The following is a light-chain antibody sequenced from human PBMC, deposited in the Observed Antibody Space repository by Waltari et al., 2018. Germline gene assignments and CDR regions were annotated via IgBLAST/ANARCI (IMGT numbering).Light chain of an antibody. CDR2: EST. CDR1: SSDVGTYNL. J-gene: IGLJ2*01. V-gene: IGLV2-23*01. Sequence: QSALTQPASVSGSPGQSITISCTGTSSDVGTYNLVSWYQHHPGKATKLMIYESTKRPSGFSNRFSGSKSGNTASLTISGRQAEDEADYYCCSFAGSSPHVVFGGGTKLTVL. CDR3: CSFAGSSPHVV.